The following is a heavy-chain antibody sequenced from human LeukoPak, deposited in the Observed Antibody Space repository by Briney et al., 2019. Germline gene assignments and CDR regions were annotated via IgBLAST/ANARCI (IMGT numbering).Heavy chain of an antibody. D-gene: IGHD2-21*02. J-gene: IGHJ2*01. CDR2: IYYSGST. CDR1: GGSISSGGYY. Sequence: SQTLSLTCTVSGGSISSGGYYWSWIRQPPGKGLEWIGYIYYSGSTNYNPSLKSRVTISVDTSKNQFSLKLSSVTAADTAVYYCARGVVTAHFYWYFDLWGRGTLVTVSS. CDR3: ARGVVTAHFYWYFDL. V-gene: IGHV4-61*08.